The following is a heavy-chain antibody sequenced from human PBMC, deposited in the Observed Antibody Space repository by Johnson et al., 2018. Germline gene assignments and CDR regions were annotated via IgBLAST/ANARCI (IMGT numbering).Heavy chain of an antibody. D-gene: IGHD3-22*01. V-gene: IGHV4-59*01. CDR2: IYYSGST. J-gene: IGHJ6*03. Sequence: QVQLQESGPGLVKPSETLSLTCTVSGGSISSYYWSLIRQPPGKGLEWIGYIYYSGSTNYNPSLKSRVTISVDTSKNQFSLKLSSVTAADTAVYYCARAPLITMIVEGSYMDVWGKGTTVTVSS. CDR3: ARAPLITMIVEGSYMDV. CDR1: GGSISSYY.